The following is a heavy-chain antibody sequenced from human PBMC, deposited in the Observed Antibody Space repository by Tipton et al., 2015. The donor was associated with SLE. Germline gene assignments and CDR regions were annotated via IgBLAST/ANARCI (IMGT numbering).Heavy chain of an antibody. V-gene: IGHV4-30-2*01. D-gene: IGHD6-13*01. J-gene: IGHJ4*02. CDR1: GGSISSGGYS. CDR2: IYHSGST. Sequence: TLSLTCAVSGGSISSGGYSWSWIRQPPGKGLEWIGYIYHSGSTYYNPSLKSRVTLSLDRSKNQFSLKLSSVTAADTAVYYCARGGDIAAHDYWGQGTLVTVSS. CDR3: ARGGDIAAHDY.